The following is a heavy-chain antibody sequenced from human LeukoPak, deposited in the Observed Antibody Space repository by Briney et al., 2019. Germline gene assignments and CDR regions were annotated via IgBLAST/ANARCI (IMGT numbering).Heavy chain of an antibody. V-gene: IGHV3-7*01. CDR2: IKQGGNEK. Sequence: GGSLRLSCAASGFTFSSYWMSWVRQAPGKGLEWVANIKQGGNEKISVDSVKGRFTISRDNAKNSLYLQMNSLRVEDTAVYYCTRDRAPVTTGFAYFDSWGRGTLVTVSS. D-gene: IGHD3-22*01. CDR3: TRDRAPVTTGFAYFDS. J-gene: IGHJ4*02. CDR1: GFTFSSYW.